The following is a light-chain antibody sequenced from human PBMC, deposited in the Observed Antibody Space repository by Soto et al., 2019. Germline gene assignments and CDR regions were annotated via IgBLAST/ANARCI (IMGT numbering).Light chain of an antibody. CDR1: SSDVGAYNF. V-gene: IGLV2-14*03. CDR2: NVY. CDR3: SAYTVSRTYV. Sequence: SVLTQPASVSGSPGQSITISCTGTSSDVGAYNFVSWHQQHPGKAPKLMIYNVYDRPSGISYRFSGSKSGDTASLTISGLQGEEEADYYCSAYTVSRTYVFGTGTKVTVL. J-gene: IGLJ1*01.